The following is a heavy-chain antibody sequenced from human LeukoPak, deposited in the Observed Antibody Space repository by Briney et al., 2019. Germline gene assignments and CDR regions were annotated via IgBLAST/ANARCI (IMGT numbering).Heavy chain of an antibody. J-gene: IGHJ5*02. V-gene: IGHV1-69*01. Sequence: SVKVSCKASGGTFSSYAISWVRQAPGQGPEWMGGIIPIFGTANYAQKFQGRVTITADESTSTAYMELSSLRSEDTAVYYCARDIVAYNWFDPWGQGTLVTVSS. CDR1: GGTFSSYA. CDR2: IIPIFGTA. D-gene: IGHD5-12*01. CDR3: ARDIVAYNWFDP.